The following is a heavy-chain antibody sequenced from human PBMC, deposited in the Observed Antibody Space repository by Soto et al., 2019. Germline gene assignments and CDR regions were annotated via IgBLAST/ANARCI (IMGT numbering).Heavy chain of an antibody. V-gene: IGHV4-59*01. CDR3: ARVGAVGATVFDY. Sequence: QVQLQESGPGLVKPSETLSLTCTVSGGSISSYYWSWIRQPPGKGLEWIGYIYYSGSTNYNPSLKSRVTISVDTSKNQFSLKLSSVTAADTVVYYCARVGAVGATVFDYWGQGTLVTVSS. CDR1: GGSISSYY. J-gene: IGHJ4*02. D-gene: IGHD1-26*01. CDR2: IYYSGST.